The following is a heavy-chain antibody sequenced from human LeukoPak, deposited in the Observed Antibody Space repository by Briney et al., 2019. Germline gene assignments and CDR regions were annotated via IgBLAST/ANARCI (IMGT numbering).Heavy chain of an antibody. J-gene: IGHJ4*02. CDR1: GFTFSSYG. Sequence: GGSLSLSGAASGFTFSSYGMHWVRQAPGKGLEWVAFIRNDGSNKYYADSVKGRFTISRENSKNTLYLQMNSLRAEDTAVYYCAKDIVVPAAIFDYWGQGTLVTVSS. CDR3: AKDIVVPAAIFDY. D-gene: IGHD2-2*01. CDR2: IRNDGSNK. V-gene: IGHV3-30*02.